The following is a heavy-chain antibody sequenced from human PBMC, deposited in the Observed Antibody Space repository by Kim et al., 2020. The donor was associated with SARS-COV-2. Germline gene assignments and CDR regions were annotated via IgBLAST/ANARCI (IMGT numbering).Heavy chain of an antibody. D-gene: IGHD4-4*01. Sequence: SETLSLTCTVSGGSLRRYYWNWIRQSPGKGLEWIGHIYKSGGPRYSTSLNRRDTISVDTSKNQFSLKVNSVTAADTAVYYCARLDNSIWDSFGPWGQGMLVSVSS. CDR2: IYKSGGP. J-gene: IGHJ5*02. CDR3: ARLDNSIWDSFGP. CDR1: GGSLRRYY. V-gene: IGHV4-4*09.